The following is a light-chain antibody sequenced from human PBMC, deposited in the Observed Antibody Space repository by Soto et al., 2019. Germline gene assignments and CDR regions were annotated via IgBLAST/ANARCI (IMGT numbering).Light chain of an antibody. CDR3: QQRSNWPRT. V-gene: IGKV3-11*01. Sequence: EIVLTQSPATLSLSPGERATLSCRASQSVSSYLAWYQQKPGQAPWLLIYDASNRATGIPARFSGSGSGTDFTLTISSLELEDFAVYYCQQRSNWPRTFGPGTKVDIK. CDR2: DAS. J-gene: IGKJ3*01. CDR1: QSVSSY.